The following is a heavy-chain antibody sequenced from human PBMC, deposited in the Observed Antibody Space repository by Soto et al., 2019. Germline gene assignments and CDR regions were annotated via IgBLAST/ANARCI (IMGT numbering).Heavy chain of an antibody. D-gene: IGHD7-27*01. CDR2: IYHTGST. CDR3: ARGRYCLTGRCFPNWFDS. J-gene: IGHJ5*01. V-gene: IGHV4-30-4*08. Sequence: SETLSLTCSVSGGSISTVGHYWTWIRQPPGKGLEWIGSIYHTGSTYYSKSLRSRLTMSVDTSKSQFSPNVTSVTAADTAVYFCARGRYCLTGRCFPNWFDSWGQGALVTVSS. CDR1: GGSISTVGHY.